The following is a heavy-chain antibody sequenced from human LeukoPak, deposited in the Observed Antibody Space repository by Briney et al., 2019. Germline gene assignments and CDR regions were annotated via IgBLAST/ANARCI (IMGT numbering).Heavy chain of an antibody. CDR3: AKGRPMVRGVNSGYYFDY. CDR2: IRYDGSNK. D-gene: IGHD3-10*01. CDR1: GFTFSSYG. Sequence: GGSLRLSCAASGFTFSSYGMHWVRQAPGKGLEWMAFIRYDGSNKYYADSVKGRFTISRDNSKNTLYLQMNSLRAEGTAVYYCAKGRPMVRGVNSGYYFDYWGQGTLVAVSS. J-gene: IGHJ4*02. V-gene: IGHV3-30*02.